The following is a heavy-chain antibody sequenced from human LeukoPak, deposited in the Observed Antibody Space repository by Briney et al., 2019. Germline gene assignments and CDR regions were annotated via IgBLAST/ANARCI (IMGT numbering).Heavy chain of an antibody. J-gene: IGHJ3*02. Sequence: SGGSLRLSCAASGFTFSSYGMHWVRQAPGKGLEWVAFIRYDGSNKYHADSVKGRFTISRDNAKNSLFLQLNSLRSDDTAVYYCARDYHTYGDYHAFDIWGQGTMVTVSS. D-gene: IGHD4-17*01. CDR1: GFTFSSYG. V-gene: IGHV3-30*02. CDR3: ARDYHTYGDYHAFDI. CDR2: IRYDGSNK.